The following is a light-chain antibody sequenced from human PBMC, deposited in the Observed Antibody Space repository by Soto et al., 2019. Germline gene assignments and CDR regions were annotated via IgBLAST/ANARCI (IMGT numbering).Light chain of an antibody. CDR2: GAS. V-gene: IGKV3-20*01. CDR1: QSVSSSY. J-gene: IGKJ1*01. Sequence: EIVLTQSPGTLSLSTGERATLSCRASQSVSSSYLAWYQQKPGQAPRLLIYGASSRATGIPDRFSGSGSGTDFTLTISRLEPGDFAVYYCQQYGSSPRTFGQGTKVDIK. CDR3: QQYGSSPRT.